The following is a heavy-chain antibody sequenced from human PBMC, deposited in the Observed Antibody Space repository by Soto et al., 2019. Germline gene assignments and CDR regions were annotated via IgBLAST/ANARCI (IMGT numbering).Heavy chain of an antibody. CDR2: IYYSGST. CDR3: GRGPAYYGMDV. CDR1: GGSISSYY. Sequence: QVQLQESGPGLVKPSETLSLTCTVSGGSISSYYWSWIRQPPGKGLEWIGYIYYSGSTNYNPSLKSRVTISVDTSKNQFSLKLSCVTAADTAVYYCGRGPAYYGMDVWGQGTTVTVSS. J-gene: IGHJ6*02. V-gene: IGHV4-59*01.